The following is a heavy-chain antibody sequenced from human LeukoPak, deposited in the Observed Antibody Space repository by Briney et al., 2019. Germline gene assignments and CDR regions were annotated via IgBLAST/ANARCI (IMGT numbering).Heavy chain of an antibody. Sequence: PGGSLRLSCAASGFTFSSYSMTWVRQAPGKGLEWVSSISSSSSYIYYADSVKGRFTVSRDNSKNTLYLQMSSLRVEDTAVYYCAKIPDVSDYWGQGTLVTVSS. J-gene: IGHJ4*02. CDR3: AKIPDVSDY. V-gene: IGHV3-21*04. CDR2: ISSSSSYI. CDR1: GFTFSSYS.